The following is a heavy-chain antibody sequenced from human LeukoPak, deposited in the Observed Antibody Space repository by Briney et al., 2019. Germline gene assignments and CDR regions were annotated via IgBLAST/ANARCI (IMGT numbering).Heavy chain of an antibody. CDR1: GFTFSSYA. Sequence: GGSLRLSCAASGFTFSSYAMSWVRQAPGKGLEWVSAISGSGGSTYYADSVKGRFTISRDNAKNSLYLQMSSLRAEDTAVYYCARLYCGSSSCYAGDYWGQGTLVTVSS. D-gene: IGHD2-2*01. CDR2: ISGSGGST. CDR3: ARLYCGSSSCYAGDY. V-gene: IGHV3-23*01. J-gene: IGHJ4*02.